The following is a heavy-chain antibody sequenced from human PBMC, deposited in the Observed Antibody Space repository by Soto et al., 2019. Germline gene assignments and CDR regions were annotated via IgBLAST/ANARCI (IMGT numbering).Heavy chain of an antibody. D-gene: IGHD4-17*01. CDR1: GFTVSREY. CDR2: LYSGGTT. J-gene: IGHJ3*02. Sequence: EVQLVESGGDLVQPGGSLRLSCSASGFTVSREYVNWVRQAPGRGLEWVSVLYSGGTTYYADSLKGRFTISRDDSKNMLYLQMNGLRAEDTALYCCAREYLRKWNAVDIWGQGTMVTVSS. V-gene: IGHV3-66*01. CDR3: AREYLRKWNAVDI.